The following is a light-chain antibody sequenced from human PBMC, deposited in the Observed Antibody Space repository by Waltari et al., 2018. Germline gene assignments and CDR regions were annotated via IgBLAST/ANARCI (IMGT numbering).Light chain of an antibody. Sequence: EIVLPQSPGTLSLSPGERAALSCRASQSVGTYIAWYQQKPGQAPRPLIFGASNRATGIPDRFSGSGSGTDFSLTISRLEPEDFAVYYCQMYVRLPVTFGHGTRVEIK. CDR1: QSVGTY. J-gene: IGKJ1*01. V-gene: IGKV3-20*01. CDR2: GAS. CDR3: QMYVRLPVT.